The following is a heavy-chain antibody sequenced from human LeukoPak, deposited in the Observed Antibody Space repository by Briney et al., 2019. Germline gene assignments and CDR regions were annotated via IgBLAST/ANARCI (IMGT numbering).Heavy chain of an antibody. CDR1: GYTFTSYG. CDR2: ISAYNGDT. V-gene: IGHV1-18*01. CDR3: ARDDEGRANFDF. Sequence: ASVKVSCRASGYTFTSYGINWVRQAPGQGLAWMGWISAYNGDTSSAQTIQGRITMTWDTSISTAYMELTRLRSDDTAVYYCARDDEGRANFDFWGQGTLVTVSS. J-gene: IGHJ4*02.